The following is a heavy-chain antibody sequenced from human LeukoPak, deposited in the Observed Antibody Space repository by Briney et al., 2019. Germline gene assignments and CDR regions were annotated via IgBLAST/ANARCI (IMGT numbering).Heavy chain of an antibody. J-gene: IGHJ6*02. D-gene: IGHD3-22*01. CDR3: ASNPTYYYDSSGYYYRNYYYGMDV. Sequence: GESLRLSCVASGFTFTDHPMNWVRRAPGKGLEWVSVIYSGGSTYYADSVKGRFTISRDNSKNTLYLQMNSLRAEDTAVYYCASNPTYYYDSSGYYYRNYYYGMDVWGQGTTVTVSS. CDR2: IYSGGST. V-gene: IGHV3-53*01. CDR1: GFTFTDHP.